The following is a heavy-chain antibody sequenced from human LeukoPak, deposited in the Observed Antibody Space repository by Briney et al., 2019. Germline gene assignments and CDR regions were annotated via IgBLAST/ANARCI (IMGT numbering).Heavy chain of an antibody. D-gene: IGHD3-3*01. J-gene: IGHJ6*02. V-gene: IGHV3-23*01. CDR2: ISGSGGST. CDR1: GFTFSSYA. Sequence: GRSLRLSCAASGFTFSSYAMSWVRQAPGKGLEWVSAISGSGGSTYYADSVKGRFTISRDNSKNTLYLQMNSLRAEDTAVYYCAKHWNYYYYGMDVWGQGTTVTVSS. CDR3: AKHWNYYYYGMDV.